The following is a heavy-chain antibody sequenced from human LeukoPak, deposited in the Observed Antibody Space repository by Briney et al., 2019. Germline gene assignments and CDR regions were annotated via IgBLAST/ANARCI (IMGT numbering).Heavy chain of an antibody. CDR3: ARVVAGTSPHSYFDY. J-gene: IGHJ4*02. CDR1: GGSISSYY. Sequence: PSETLSLTCTVSGGSISSYYWSWIRQPPGKGLEWIGYIYYSGSTNYNPSLKSRVTISVDTSKNQFSLKLSSVTAADTAVYYCARVVAGTSPHSYFDYWGQGTLVTVSS. CDR2: IYYSGST. V-gene: IGHV4-59*01. D-gene: IGHD6-19*01.